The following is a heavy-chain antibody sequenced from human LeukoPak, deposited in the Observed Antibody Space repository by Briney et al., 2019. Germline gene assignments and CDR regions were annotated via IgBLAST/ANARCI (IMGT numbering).Heavy chain of an antibody. CDR1: GYSFASYW. CDR2: TYPGDSNT. CDR3: VRSPACSSGTCYPNWFDP. J-gene: IGHJ5*02. D-gene: IGHD2-15*01. Sequence: GESLKISCKGSGYSFASYWIGWVRQMPGKGLEWMGITYPGDSNTRYSPSFQGQVTISADKSISSAYLQWSSLKASDTAMYYCVRSPACSSGTCYPNWFDPWGQGTLVTVSS. V-gene: IGHV5-51*01.